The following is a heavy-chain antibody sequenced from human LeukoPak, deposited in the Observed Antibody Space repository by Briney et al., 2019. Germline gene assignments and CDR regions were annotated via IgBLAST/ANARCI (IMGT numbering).Heavy chain of an antibody. CDR3: ATHRPECSSTSCYAFDI. D-gene: IGHD2-2*01. CDR1: GHTFTSYD. V-gene: IGHV1-8*01. Sequence: GASVKVSCKASGHTFTSYDINWVRQATGQGLEWMGWMNPNSGNTGYAQKFQGRVTMTRNTSISTAYMELSSLRSEDTAVYYCATHRPECSSTSCYAFDIWGQGTMVTVSS. J-gene: IGHJ3*02. CDR2: MNPNSGNT.